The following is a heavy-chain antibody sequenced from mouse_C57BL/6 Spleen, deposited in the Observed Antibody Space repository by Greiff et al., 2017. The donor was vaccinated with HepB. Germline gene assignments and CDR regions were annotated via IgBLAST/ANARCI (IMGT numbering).Heavy chain of an antibody. V-gene: IGHV1-22*01. CDR1: GYTFTDYN. Sequence: EVKLMESGPELVKPGASVKMSCKASGYTFTDYNMHWVKQSHGKSLEWIGYINPNNGGTSYNQKFKGKATLTVNKSSSTAYMELRSLTSEDSAVYYCARLYGSSSWFAYWGQGTLVTVSA. CDR2: INPNNGGT. D-gene: IGHD1-1*01. J-gene: IGHJ3*01. CDR3: ARLYGSSSWFAY.